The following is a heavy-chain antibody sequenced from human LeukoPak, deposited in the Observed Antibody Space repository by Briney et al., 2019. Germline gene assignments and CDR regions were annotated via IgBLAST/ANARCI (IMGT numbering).Heavy chain of an antibody. CDR2: MNPNSGNT. D-gene: IGHD3-3*01. CDR1: GYTFTSYD. V-gene: IGHV1-8*01. CDR3: ARAQGGGYDFRSNRESYGMDV. Sequence: ASVKVSCKASGYTFTSYDINWVRQATGQGLEWMGWMNPNSGNTGYAQKFQGRVTVTRNTSISTAYMELSSLRSEDTAVYHCARAQGGGYDFRSNRESYGMDVWGQGTTVTVSS. J-gene: IGHJ6*02.